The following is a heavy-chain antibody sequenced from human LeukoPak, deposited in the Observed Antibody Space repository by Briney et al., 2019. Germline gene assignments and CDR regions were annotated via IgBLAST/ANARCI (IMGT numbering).Heavy chain of an antibody. CDR2: IYSGGTA. CDR3: ARDTRTDYFDY. CDR1: GFTVSSNY. Sequence: PGGSLRLSCAVSGFTVSSNYMSWVRQAPGKGLEWVSIIYSGGTAYYADSVKGRFTISRDNSKNTLYLQMNSLRPEDTAVYYCARDTRTDYFDYWGQGTLVTVSS. J-gene: IGHJ4*02. V-gene: IGHV3-66*01. D-gene: IGHD1-1*01.